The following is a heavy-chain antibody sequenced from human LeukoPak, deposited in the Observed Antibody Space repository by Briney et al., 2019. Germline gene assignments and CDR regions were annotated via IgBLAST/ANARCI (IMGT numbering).Heavy chain of an antibody. CDR3: ARHMISNYYDSFPSDDAFDI. J-gene: IGHJ3*02. Sequence: SETLSLTCNVSGGSISTSSYSCAWIRQPPGKGLEWIGNIYYRGSTSYNLSLKSRVTISVDTSKNQFSLKLTSVTAADTAVYYCARHMISNYYDSFPSDDAFDIWGQGTMVTVSS. D-gene: IGHD3-22*01. CDR1: GGSISTSSYS. CDR2: IYYRGST. V-gene: IGHV4-39*01.